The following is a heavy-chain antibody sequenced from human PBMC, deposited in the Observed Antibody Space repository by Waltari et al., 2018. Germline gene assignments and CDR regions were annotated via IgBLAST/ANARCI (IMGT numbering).Heavy chain of an antibody. CDR3: ATAQLKGRYYDSSGYSLGDY. CDR2: FDPEDGET. Sequence: QVQLVQSGAEVKKPGASVKVSCKVSGYTLTELSMHWVRQAPGKGLEWMGGFDPEDGETIYAQKFQGRVTMTEDTSTDTAYMELSSLRSEDTAVYYCATAQLKGRYYDSSGYSLGDYWGQGTLVTVSS. CDR1: GYTLTELS. V-gene: IGHV1-24*01. D-gene: IGHD3-22*01. J-gene: IGHJ4*02.